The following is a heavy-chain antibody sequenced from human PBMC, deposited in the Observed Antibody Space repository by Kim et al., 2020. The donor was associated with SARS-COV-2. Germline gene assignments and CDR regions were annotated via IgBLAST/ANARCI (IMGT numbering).Heavy chain of an antibody. D-gene: IGHD5-18*01. Sequence: GGSLRLSYAASGFTFSDHYMDWVRQAPGKGLEWVGRSKNKAYSYTTEYAASVKGRFIISRDASMNSLYLQMNSLRAEDTAVYYCARGALVTRSRYYGMDVWGQGTTVTVSS. CDR2: SKNKAYSYTT. V-gene: IGHV3-72*01. CDR1: GFTFSDHY. J-gene: IGHJ6*02. CDR3: ARGALVTRSRYYGMDV.